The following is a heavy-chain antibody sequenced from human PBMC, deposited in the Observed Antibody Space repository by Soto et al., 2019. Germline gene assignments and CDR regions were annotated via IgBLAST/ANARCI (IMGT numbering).Heavy chain of an antibody. Sequence: EVQLVESGGGLVQPGRSLRLSCAASGFTFDNYAMHWVRQAPGKGLEWVSGISWNSGSIGYADSVKGRFTISRDNAKNSLYLQMNSLRAEDTALYYCAKTINLDYGDYYFDYWGQGTLVTVSS. V-gene: IGHV3-9*01. D-gene: IGHD4-17*01. J-gene: IGHJ4*02. CDR3: AKTINLDYGDYYFDY. CDR1: GFTFDNYA. CDR2: ISWNSGSI.